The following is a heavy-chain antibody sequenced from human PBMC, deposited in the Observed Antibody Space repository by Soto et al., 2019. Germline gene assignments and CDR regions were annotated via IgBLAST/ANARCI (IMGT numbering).Heavy chain of an antibody. CDR3: ARDRGGGAVAEFDY. CDR1: GGSISSYY. D-gene: IGHD6-19*01. CDR2: IYYSGST. J-gene: IGHJ4*02. Sequence: SETLSLTCTVSGGSISSYYWSWIRQPPGKGLEWIGYIYYSGSTNYNPSLKSRVTISVDTSKNQFSLKLSSVAAADTAVYYCARDRGGGAVAEFDYWGQGTLVTVS. V-gene: IGHV4-59*01.